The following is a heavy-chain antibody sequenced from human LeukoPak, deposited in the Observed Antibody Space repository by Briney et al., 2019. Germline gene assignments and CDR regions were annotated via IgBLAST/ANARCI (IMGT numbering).Heavy chain of an antibody. Sequence: ASVKVSCKASGYTFTSYDINWVRQAPGQGLEWMGWINPNSGGTNYAQKFQGRVTMTRDTSISTAYMELSRLRSDDTAVYYCARDREAMGGSAYDYWGQGTLVTVSS. V-gene: IGHV1-2*02. CDR3: ARDREAMGGSAYDY. D-gene: IGHD5-18*01. CDR1: GYTFTSYD. CDR2: INPNSGGT. J-gene: IGHJ4*02.